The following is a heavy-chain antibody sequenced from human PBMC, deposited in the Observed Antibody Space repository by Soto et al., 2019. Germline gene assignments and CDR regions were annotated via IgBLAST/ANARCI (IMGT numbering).Heavy chain of an antibody. D-gene: IGHD3-22*01. CDR1: GFTFSSYA. CDR2: ISGSGGST. J-gene: IGHJ4*02. CDR3: AKDPLSDYYDSSGYYAGIDY. Sequence: EVQLLESGGGLVQPGGSLRLSCAASGFTFSSYAMSWVRQAPGKGLEWVSAISGSGGSTYYADSVKGRFTISRDNSKNTLYLQMNSLRAEDTAVYYCAKDPLSDYYDSSGYYAGIDYWGQGPLVTVSS. V-gene: IGHV3-23*01.